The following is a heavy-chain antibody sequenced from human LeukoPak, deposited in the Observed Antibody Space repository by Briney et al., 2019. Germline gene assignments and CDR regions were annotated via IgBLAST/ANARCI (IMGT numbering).Heavy chain of an antibody. CDR1: GFTFSSYA. CDR2: ISGSGGSI. CDR3: AKDLEYYYDSSGYYYGDDAFDI. V-gene: IGHV3-23*01. D-gene: IGHD3-22*01. Sequence: GGSLRLSCAASGFTFSSYAMSWVRQAPGKGLEWVSGISGSGGSIYYADSVKGRFTISRDNSKNTLYLQTNSLRAEDTAVYYCAKDLEYYYDSSGYYYGDDAFDIWGQGTMVTVSS. J-gene: IGHJ3*02.